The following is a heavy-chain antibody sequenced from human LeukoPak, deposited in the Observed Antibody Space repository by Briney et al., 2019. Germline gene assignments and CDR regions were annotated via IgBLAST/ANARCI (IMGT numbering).Heavy chain of an antibody. Sequence: SVKVSCKASGGTFSSYAISWVRQAPGQGLEWMGGIIPIFGTANYAQKFQGRVTITTDESTSTAYMERSSLRSEDTAVYYCARKNSDSSGRYYFDYWGQGTLVTVSS. CDR2: IIPIFGTA. D-gene: IGHD6-19*01. CDR3: ARKNSDSSGRYYFDY. J-gene: IGHJ4*02. CDR1: GGTFSSYA. V-gene: IGHV1-69*05.